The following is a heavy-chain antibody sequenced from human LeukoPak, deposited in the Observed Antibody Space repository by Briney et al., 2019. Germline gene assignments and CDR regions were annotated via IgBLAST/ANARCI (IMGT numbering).Heavy chain of an antibody. V-gene: IGHV3-15*05. CDR3: TSNDAFDV. CDR1: GFIFSNTW. J-gene: IGHJ3*01. Sequence: GGSLRLSCAASGFIFSNTWVNWVRQAPGKGLEWVGRIKTKINAGATDYAAPVKGRFAISRDDSKNTLYLQMNSLKTEDTALYYCTSNDAFDVWGQGTMVTVSS. CDR2: IKTKINAGAT.